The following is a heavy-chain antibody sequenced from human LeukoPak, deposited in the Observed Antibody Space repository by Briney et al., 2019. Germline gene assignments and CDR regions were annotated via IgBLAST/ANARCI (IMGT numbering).Heavy chain of an antibody. Sequence: PGRSLRLSCAASGFTFSSYGMHWVRQAPGKGLEWVAVTSYDGSNKYYADSVKGRFTISRDNAKNTLYLQMNSLRSEDTAVYYCARVPTYPMIAATGTGGGDYWGQGTLVTVSS. CDR1: GFTFSSYG. D-gene: IGHD6-13*01. CDR3: ARVPTYPMIAATGTGGGDY. V-gene: IGHV3-30*03. CDR2: TSYDGSNK. J-gene: IGHJ4*02.